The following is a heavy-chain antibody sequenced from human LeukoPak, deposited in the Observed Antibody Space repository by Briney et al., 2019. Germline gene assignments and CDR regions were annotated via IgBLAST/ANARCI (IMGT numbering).Heavy chain of an antibody. CDR3: ARERTTERSDAFDI. V-gene: IGHV1-46*01. CDR2: INPSGGST. Sequence: ASVKVSCKASGYTFTSYYMHWVQQAPGQGLEWMGIINPSGGSTSYAQKFQGSVTTTRDTSTSTVYMELSSLRSEDTAVYYCARERTTERSDAFDIWGQGTMVTVSS. D-gene: IGHD4-17*01. J-gene: IGHJ3*02. CDR1: GYTFTSYY.